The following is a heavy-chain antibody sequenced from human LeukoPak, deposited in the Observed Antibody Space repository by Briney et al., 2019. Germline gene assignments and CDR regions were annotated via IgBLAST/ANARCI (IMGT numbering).Heavy chain of an antibody. CDR2: ISTGGSII. D-gene: IGHD3-22*01. V-gene: IGHV3-48*03. CDR1: GFTFSTYE. CDR3: ATAYSGYYTYYFDY. J-gene: IGHJ4*02. Sequence: GGSLRLSCAASGFTFSTYEMNWVRQAPGKGLEWVSYISTGGSIIYYADSVKGRFPISRDNAQNSLYLQMNSLRAEDTAVYYCATAYSGYYTYYFDYWGQGTLVTVSS.